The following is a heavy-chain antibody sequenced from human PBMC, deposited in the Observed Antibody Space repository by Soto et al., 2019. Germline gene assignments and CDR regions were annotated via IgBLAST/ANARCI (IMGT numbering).Heavy chain of an antibody. D-gene: IGHD3-22*01. V-gene: IGHV4-59*01. CDR1: GGSISSYY. Sequence: SETLSLTXTVSGGSISSYYWSWIRQPPGKGLEWIGYIYYSGSTNYNPSLKSRVTISVDTSKNQFSLKLSSVTAADTAVYYCARETMIELTNWFDPWGQGTLVTVSS. CDR2: IYYSGST. CDR3: ARETMIELTNWFDP. J-gene: IGHJ5*02.